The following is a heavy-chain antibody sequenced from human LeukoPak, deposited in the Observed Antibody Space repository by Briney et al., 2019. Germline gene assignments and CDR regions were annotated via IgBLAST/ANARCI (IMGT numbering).Heavy chain of an antibody. CDR2: ISYDGSHK. J-gene: IGHJ4*02. Sequence: GRSLRLSCTASGFTLSSHAMHWVRQAPGKGLEWVAVISYDGSHKYYADSVKGRFTISRDNSKNTLSLQMSSLRAEDTAVYYCAKSATVGIKAPFDCWGQGALVTVSS. D-gene: IGHD1-26*01. V-gene: IGHV3-30-3*02. CDR1: GFTLSSHA. CDR3: AKSATVGIKAPFDC.